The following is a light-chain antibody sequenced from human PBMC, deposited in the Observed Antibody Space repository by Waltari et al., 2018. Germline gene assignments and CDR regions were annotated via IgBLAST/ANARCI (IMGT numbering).Light chain of an antibody. CDR2: DNN. J-gene: IGLJ2*01. CDR3: GAWDGNLSAGL. CDR1: TSNIGTYS. Sequence: QSVLTQPPSVSGDPGQRVTISCTGSTSNIGTYSVSWYQQFQGTAPKLLIYDNNKRPSGISYRFSGSKSGTSASLTITGLQPGDEADYYCGAWDGNLSAGLFGGGTRLIVL. V-gene: IGLV1-51*01.